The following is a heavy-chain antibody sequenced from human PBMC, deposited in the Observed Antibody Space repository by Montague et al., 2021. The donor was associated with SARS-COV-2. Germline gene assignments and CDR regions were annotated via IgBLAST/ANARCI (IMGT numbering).Heavy chain of an antibody. Sequence: SETLSLTCTVSGGSISSSSYYWGWIRPPPGKGLEWIGFIYYSGSTYYYPSLQTRVTISVDTSKNTFSLKLFSVAAAATAVYYCARHVASYVPYYFDYWGQGTLVTVSS. CDR3: ARHVASYVPYYFDY. V-gene: IGHV4-39*01. J-gene: IGHJ4*02. CDR2: IYYSGST. D-gene: IGHD3-10*02. CDR1: GGSISSSSYY.